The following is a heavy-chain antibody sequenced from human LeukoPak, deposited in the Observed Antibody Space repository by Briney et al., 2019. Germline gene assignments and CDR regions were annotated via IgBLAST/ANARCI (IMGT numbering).Heavy chain of an antibody. D-gene: IGHD3-16*01. CDR2: IRVGDVT. CDR1: GFAVSNKF. J-gene: IGHJ3*01. V-gene: IGHV3-53*01. Sequence: GGSLRLSCAASGFAVSNKFMYWVRQVPGKGLEWVSVIRVGDVTHYADSVKGRFTTSRDSSKNTVYLQMESLRVEDTAVYYCAREDNGGATDDGFDVWGHGTVVTVSS. CDR3: AREDNGGATDDGFDV.